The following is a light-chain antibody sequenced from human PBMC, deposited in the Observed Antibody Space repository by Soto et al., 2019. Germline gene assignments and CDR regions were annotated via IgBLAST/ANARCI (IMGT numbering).Light chain of an antibody. CDR3: QQRSNWPGFT. CDR1: QSVSSY. V-gene: IGKV3-11*01. CDR2: DAS. J-gene: IGKJ3*01. Sequence: EIVLTQSPATLSLSPGERATLSCRASQSVSSYLAWYQQKPGQAPRLLIYDASNRATGIPARFSGSGSGTDFTLTISSLEPEDFAVYYCQQRSNWPGFTCGPGTKVDIK.